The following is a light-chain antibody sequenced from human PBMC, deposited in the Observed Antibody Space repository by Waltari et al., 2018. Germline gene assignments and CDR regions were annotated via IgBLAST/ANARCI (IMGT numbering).Light chain of an antibody. J-gene: IGLJ3*02. Sequence: QSALTQPRSVSGSPGQSVTISCTGTSSDVGGYHYVSWYQQHPGKAPNLVIYDVSKRPSGVPDRFSGSKAANTASLTISGLQAEDEADYYCCSYAGSYTLEVFGGGTKLTVL. V-gene: IGLV2-11*01. CDR3: CSYAGSYTLEV. CDR1: SSDVGGYHY. CDR2: DVS.